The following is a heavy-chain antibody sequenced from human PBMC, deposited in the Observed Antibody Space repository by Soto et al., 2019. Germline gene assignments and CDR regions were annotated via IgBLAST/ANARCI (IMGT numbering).Heavy chain of an antibody. V-gene: IGHV4-61*01. CDR2: IYYSGST. CDR3: ARRVDTARPLSNWFDP. CDR1: GGSVSSGSYY. J-gene: IGHJ5*02. D-gene: IGHD5-18*01. Sequence: QVQLQESGPGLVKPSETLSLTCTVSGGSVSSGSYYWSWIRQPPGKGLEWIGYIYYSGSTNYNPSLKSRVTISVDTSKNQFSLTLSSVTAADTAVYYCARRVDTARPLSNWFDPWGQGTLVTVSS.